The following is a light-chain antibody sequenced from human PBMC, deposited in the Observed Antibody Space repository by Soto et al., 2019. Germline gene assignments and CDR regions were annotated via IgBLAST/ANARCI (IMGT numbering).Light chain of an antibody. V-gene: IGKV3-11*01. CDR3: QEGSNWPPGLT. CDR1: QSISSY. CDR2: DAS. Sequence: EIVLTQSPATLSLSPGERATLSCRASQSISSYLAWYQQKPGQAPRLLIYDASNRATGIPARFSGSGSGTDVSLTISSVEPEDSAVYYWQEGSNWPPGLTFGGGTKVDIK. J-gene: IGKJ4*01.